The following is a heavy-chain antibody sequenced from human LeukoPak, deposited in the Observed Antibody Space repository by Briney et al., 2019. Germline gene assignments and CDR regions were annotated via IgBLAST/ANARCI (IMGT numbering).Heavy chain of an antibody. J-gene: IGHJ4*02. Sequence: PSETQALTCTVSGGSISSYYWSWIRQPPGKGLEWIGYIYYSGSTNYNPSLKSRVTISVDTSKNQFSLKLSSVTAADTAVYYCASVSGGSSQFDYWGQGTLVTVSS. V-gene: IGHV4-59*01. CDR2: IYYSGST. CDR3: ASVSGGSSQFDY. D-gene: IGHD2-15*01. CDR1: GGSISSYY.